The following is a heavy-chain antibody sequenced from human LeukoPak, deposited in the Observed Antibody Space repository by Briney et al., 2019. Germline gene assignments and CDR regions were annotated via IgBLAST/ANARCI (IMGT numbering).Heavy chain of an antibody. J-gene: IGHJ4*02. CDR2: MHYTGIT. CDR1: GSSISSYC. V-gene: IGHV4-59*01. D-gene: IGHD4-17*01. CDR3: ARAQNYGDYDY. Sequence: PSETLSLTCTISGSSISSYCCSWIRQPPGKGLEWIGYMHYTGITNYNPSLNSRLSISIDPSKNQFSLKLRSVTAADTAVYFCARAQNYGDYDYWGQGTLVTVSS.